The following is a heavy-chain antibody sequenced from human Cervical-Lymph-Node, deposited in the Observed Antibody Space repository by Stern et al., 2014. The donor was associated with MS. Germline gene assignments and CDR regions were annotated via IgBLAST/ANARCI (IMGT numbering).Heavy chain of an antibody. CDR3: ARGGETNERGDY. J-gene: IGHJ4*02. V-gene: IGHV3-21*06. CDR2: ISRTSSYI. Sequence: EDQLVESGGGQVKPGGSLRLSCAASGFTFFSYSMYWVRPAPGKRLAWVASISRTSSYIFYADSVKGRFTISRDNAQNSLFLQMNSLRDEDTALYYCARGGETNERGDYWGQGTQVTVSA. CDR1: GFTFFSYS. D-gene: IGHD1-1*01.